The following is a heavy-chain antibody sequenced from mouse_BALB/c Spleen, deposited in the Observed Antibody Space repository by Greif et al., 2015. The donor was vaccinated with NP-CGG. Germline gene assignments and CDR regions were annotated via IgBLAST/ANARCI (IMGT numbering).Heavy chain of an antibody. J-gene: IGHJ3*01. V-gene: IGHV5-4*02. CDR1: GFTFSDYY. CDR3: ARGGITTVVEGFAY. Sequence: DVHLVESGGGLVKPGGSLKLSCAASGFTFSDYYMYWVRQTPEKRLEWVATISDGGSYTYYPDSVKGRFTISRDNAKNNLYLQMSSLKSEDTAMYYCARGGITTVVEGFAYWGQGTLVTVSA. D-gene: IGHD1-1*01. CDR2: ISDGGSYT.